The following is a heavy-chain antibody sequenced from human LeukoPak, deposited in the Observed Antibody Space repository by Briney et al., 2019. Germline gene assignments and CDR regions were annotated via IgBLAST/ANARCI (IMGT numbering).Heavy chain of an antibody. V-gene: IGHV4-38-2*01. CDR1: GFTFSNAW. Sequence: GSLRLSCAASGFTFSNAWMSWVRQAPGKGLEWIGSIYHSGSTYYNPSLKSRVTISVDTSKNQFPLKLSSVTAADTAVYYCAGGASHDAFDIWGQGTMVTVSS. D-gene: IGHD3-10*01. CDR3: AGGASHDAFDI. J-gene: IGHJ3*02. CDR2: IYHSGST.